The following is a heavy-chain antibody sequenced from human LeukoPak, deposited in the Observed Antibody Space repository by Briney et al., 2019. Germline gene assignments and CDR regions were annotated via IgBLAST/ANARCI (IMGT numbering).Heavy chain of an antibody. D-gene: IGHD3-22*01. CDR1: GGSISSYY. Sequence: SETLSLTCTVSGGSISSYYWSWIRQPPGKGLEWIGYIYYSGSTNYNPSLKSRVTISVDTSKNQFSLKLSSVTAADTAVYYCARHRSYYDSSAHNWFDPWGQGTLVTVSS. CDR3: ARHRSYYDSSAHNWFDP. CDR2: IYYSGST. J-gene: IGHJ5*02. V-gene: IGHV4-59*08.